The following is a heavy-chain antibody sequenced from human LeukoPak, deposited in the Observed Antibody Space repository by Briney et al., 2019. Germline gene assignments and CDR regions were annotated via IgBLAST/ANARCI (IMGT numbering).Heavy chain of an antibody. CDR2: ISSSGSTI. Sequence: GGSLRLSCAASGFIFSSYEMNWVRQAPGKGLEWVSYISSSGSTIYYADSVKSLFTISRDNAKNSLYLQMNSLRAEDTAVYYCASRDGYNWDSAFDIWGQGTMVTVSS. CDR1: GFIFSSYE. J-gene: IGHJ3*02. V-gene: IGHV3-48*03. CDR3: ASRDGYNWDSAFDI. D-gene: IGHD5-24*01.